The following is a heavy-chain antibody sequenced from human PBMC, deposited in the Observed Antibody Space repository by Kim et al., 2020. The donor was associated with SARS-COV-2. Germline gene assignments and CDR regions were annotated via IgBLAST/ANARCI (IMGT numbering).Heavy chain of an antibody. Sequence: ASVKVSCKASGYTFTSYGISWVRQAPGQGLEWMGWISAYNGNTNYAQKLQGRVTMTTDTSTSTAYMELRSLRSDDTAVYYCARDSRTVPAAPADYWGQGTLVTVSS. CDR3: ARDSRTVPAAPADY. D-gene: IGHD2-2*01. CDR1: GYTFTSYG. J-gene: IGHJ4*02. CDR2: ISAYNGNT. V-gene: IGHV1-18*01.